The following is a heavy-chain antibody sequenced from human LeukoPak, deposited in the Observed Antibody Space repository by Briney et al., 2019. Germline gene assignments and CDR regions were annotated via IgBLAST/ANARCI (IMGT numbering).Heavy chain of an antibody. D-gene: IGHD3-10*01. V-gene: IGHV4-59*08. Sequence: SETLSLTCTVSGGSISSYYWSWIRQPPGKGLEWIGYIYYSGSTNYNPSLKSRVTISVDTSKNQFSLKLSSVTAADTAVYYCARLPYGSGSYYLDYWGQGTLVTVSS. CDR3: ARLPYGSGSYYLDY. CDR1: GGSISSYY. J-gene: IGHJ4*02. CDR2: IYYSGST.